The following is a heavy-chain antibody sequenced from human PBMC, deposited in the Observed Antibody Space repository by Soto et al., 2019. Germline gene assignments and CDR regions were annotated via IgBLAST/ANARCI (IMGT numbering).Heavy chain of an antibody. CDR1: GFTFSSYG. J-gene: IGHJ6*02. Sequence: QVQLVESGGGVVQPGRSLRLSCAASGFTFSSYGMHWVRQAPGKGLEWVAVIWYDGSNKYYADSVKGRFTISRDNSKNTPYLQMNSLRGEDTAVYYCARDQDIVVVPAAIYYYYGMDVWGQGTTVTVSS. CDR3: ARDQDIVVVPAAIYYYYGMDV. V-gene: IGHV3-33*01. D-gene: IGHD2-2*02. CDR2: IWYDGSNK.